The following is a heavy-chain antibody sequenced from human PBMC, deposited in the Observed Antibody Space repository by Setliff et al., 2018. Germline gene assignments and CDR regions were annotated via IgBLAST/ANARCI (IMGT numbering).Heavy chain of an antibody. CDR2: ISSYNGKT. CDR3: ARDLDYQYYYETSGRDAFDI. CDR1: GYILTSYG. D-gene: IGHD3-22*01. V-gene: IGHV1-18*01. Sequence: ASVKVSCKASGYILTSYGISWVRQAPGQGLEWMGWISSYNGKTNYAQKIQGRVTMTTDTSTSTAYMELRSLRSDDTAVYHCARDLDYQYYYETSGRDAFDIWGLGTMVTVSS. J-gene: IGHJ3*02.